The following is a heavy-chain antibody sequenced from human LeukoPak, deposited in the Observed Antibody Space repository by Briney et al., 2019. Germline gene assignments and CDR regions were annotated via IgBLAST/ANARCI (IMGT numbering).Heavy chain of an antibody. CDR2: IKQDGSEK. D-gene: IGHD5-18*01. V-gene: IGHV3-7*03. CDR1: GFTFSSYW. CDR3: AKDGPHDTAMVKPLDY. J-gene: IGHJ4*02. Sequence: GGSLRLSCAASGFTFSSYWMSWVRQAPGTGLEWVANIKQDGSEKYYVDSVKGRFTISRDNAKNSLYLQMNSLRVEDTAVYYCAKDGPHDTAMVKPLDYWGQGTLVTVSS.